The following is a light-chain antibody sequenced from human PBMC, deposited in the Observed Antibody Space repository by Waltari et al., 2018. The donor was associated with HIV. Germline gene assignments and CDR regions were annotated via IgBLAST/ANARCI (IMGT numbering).Light chain of an antibody. V-gene: IGLV2-23*02. CDR2: EVN. CDR1: SNDVGGFDL. Sequence: HSALTQPAPVSGSPGQSITISSTGTSNDVGGFDLFSWYQHHPGKAPKLIIFEVNKRPSGVSNRFSGSKSGNTASLTISGLQTEDETDYYCCSYARSRSLLFGGGTKLTVL. J-gene: IGLJ2*01. CDR3: CSYARSRSLL.